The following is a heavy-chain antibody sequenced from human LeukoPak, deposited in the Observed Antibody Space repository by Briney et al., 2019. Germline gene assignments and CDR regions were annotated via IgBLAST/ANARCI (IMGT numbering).Heavy chain of an antibody. Sequence: SETLSLTCTVSGGSISSYYWSWIRQPPGKGLEWIGYIYYSGSTNYNPSLKSRVTISVDTSKNQFSLKLSSVTAADTAVYYCARVRLDTAMVIYYYYYYMDVWGKGTTVTVSS. V-gene: IGHV4-59*12. D-gene: IGHD5-18*01. CDR3: ARVRLDTAMVIYYYYYYMDV. CDR1: GGSISSYY. CDR2: IYYSGST. J-gene: IGHJ6*03.